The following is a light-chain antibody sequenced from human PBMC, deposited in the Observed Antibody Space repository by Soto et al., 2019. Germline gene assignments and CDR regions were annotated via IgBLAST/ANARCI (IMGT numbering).Light chain of an antibody. V-gene: IGKV3-11*01. CDR2: EAS. Sequence: EIVLTQSPATLSLSPGERATLSCMASQTVSSSLAWYQQKPGQAPRLLIYEASNRATGIPARFSGSGSGADFTLTISRLEYEDFAVYYCQQYNNWPITFGQGTRLEI. CDR1: QTVSSS. J-gene: IGKJ5*01. CDR3: QQYNNWPIT.